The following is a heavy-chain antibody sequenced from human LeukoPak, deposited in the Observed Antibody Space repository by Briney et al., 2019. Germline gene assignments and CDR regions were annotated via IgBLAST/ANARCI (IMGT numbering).Heavy chain of an antibody. CDR2: ISSSGSTT. Sequence: GGSLRLSCAASGFTFSDYYMSWIRQAPGKGLEWVSYISSSGSTTYYADSVKGRFTISRDNSKNTLYLQMNSLRAEDTAVYYCAKEGCSSTSCYTRFGRYGMDVWGQGTTVTVSS. CDR1: GFTFSDYY. V-gene: IGHV3-11*01. CDR3: AKEGCSSTSCYTRFGRYGMDV. D-gene: IGHD2-2*02. J-gene: IGHJ6*02.